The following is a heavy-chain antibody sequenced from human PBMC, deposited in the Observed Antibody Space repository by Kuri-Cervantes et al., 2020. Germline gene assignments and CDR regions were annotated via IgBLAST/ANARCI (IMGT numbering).Heavy chain of an antibody. CDR2: IYYSGST. V-gene: IGHV4-39*02. D-gene: IGHD3-10*01. J-gene: IGHJ6*02. CDR3: ARDYITMVRAYYGMDV. Sequence: GSLRLSCTVSGGSISSSSYYWGWIRQPPGKGLEWIGSIYYSGSTYYNPSLKSRVTISVDTSKNQFSLKLSPVTAADTAVYYCARDYITMVRAYYGMDVWGQGTTVTVSS. CDR1: GGSISSSSYY.